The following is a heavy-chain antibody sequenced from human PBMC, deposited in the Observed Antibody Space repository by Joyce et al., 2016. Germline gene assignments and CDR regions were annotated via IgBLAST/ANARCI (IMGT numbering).Heavy chain of an antibody. CDR2: INEDGSEK. V-gene: IGHV3-7*03. D-gene: IGHD6-13*01. J-gene: IGHJ5*02. CDR1: GFSFRYFW. Sequence: EVYLVESVGGLVQPGGSLRLSCAASGFSFRYFWMDWVRQAPGKGLEWVAQINEDGSEKNYMDSLRGRFTISRDNAKNSVDLEINSLRVEDTAVYYCTGGSGTGWFDPWGQGTLVTVSS. CDR3: TGGSGTGWFDP.